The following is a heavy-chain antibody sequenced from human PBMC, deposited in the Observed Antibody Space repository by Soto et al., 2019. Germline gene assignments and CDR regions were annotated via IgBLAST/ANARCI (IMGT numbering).Heavy chain of an antibody. CDR3: ARAPRGNYGYPSYFDY. CDR2: IYYSGST. Sequence: SETLSLTCTVSGGSISSGDYYWSWIRQPPGKGLEWIGYIYYSGSTYYNPSLKSRVTISVDTSKNQFSLKLSSVTAADTAVYYCARAPRGNYGYPSYFDYWGQGTLVTVSS. D-gene: IGHD3-10*01. V-gene: IGHV4-30-4*01. J-gene: IGHJ4*02. CDR1: GGSISSGDYY.